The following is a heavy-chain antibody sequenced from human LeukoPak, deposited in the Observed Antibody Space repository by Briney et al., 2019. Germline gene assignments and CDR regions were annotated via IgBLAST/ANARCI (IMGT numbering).Heavy chain of an antibody. CDR3: ARDAHSSSWYFDY. CDR1: GYTFTGYY. J-gene: IGHJ4*02. V-gene: IGHV1-2*02. Sequence: ASVKVSCKASGYTFTGYYIHWVRQAPGQGLEWMGWINPNSGGTNYAQKFQGRVTMTRDTSISTAYMELSRLRSDDTAVYYYARDAHSSSWYFDYWGQGTLVTVSS. CDR2: INPNSGGT. D-gene: IGHD6-13*01.